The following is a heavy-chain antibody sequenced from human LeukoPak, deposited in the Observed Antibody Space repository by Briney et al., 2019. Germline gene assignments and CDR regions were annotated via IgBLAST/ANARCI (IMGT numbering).Heavy chain of an antibody. Sequence: GGSLRLSCAASGFTFSSYEMNWVRQAPGKGLEWVAYISSSRRTIYYADSVKGRFTISRDNAKNSLYLQMNSLRAEDTAVYNCARGGSYYSFDYWGQGTLVTVSS. D-gene: IGHD1-26*01. J-gene: IGHJ4*02. CDR2: ISSSRRTI. V-gene: IGHV3-48*03. CDR1: GFTFSSYE. CDR3: ARGGSYYSFDY.